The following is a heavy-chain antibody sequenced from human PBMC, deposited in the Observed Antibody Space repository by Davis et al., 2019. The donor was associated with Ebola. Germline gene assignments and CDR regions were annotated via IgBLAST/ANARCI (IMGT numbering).Heavy chain of an antibody. Sequence: MPSETLSLTCAVYGGSFSGYYWCWIRQPPGKGLEWIGEINHSGSTNYNPSLKSRVTISVDTSKNQFSLKLSSVTAADTAVYYCARGSGDCGGDCYIYYYYGMDVWGQGTTVTVSS. D-gene: IGHD2-21*01. CDR2: INHSGST. CDR1: GGSFSGYY. V-gene: IGHV4-34*01. CDR3: ARGSGDCGGDCYIYYYYGMDV. J-gene: IGHJ6*02.